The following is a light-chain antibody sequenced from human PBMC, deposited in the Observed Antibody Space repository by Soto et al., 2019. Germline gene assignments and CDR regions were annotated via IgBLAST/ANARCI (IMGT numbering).Light chain of an antibody. V-gene: IGLV2-11*01. CDR1: SSDVGGYNY. Sequence: QSALTQPASVSGSPGQSITISCTGTSSDVGGYNYVSWYQQHPGKAPKLMIYEVSKRPSGVPDRFSGSKSGNTASLTISGLQAEDEADYYCCSYAGSQTWVFGGGTKVTVL. CDR2: EVS. J-gene: IGLJ3*02. CDR3: CSYAGSQTWV.